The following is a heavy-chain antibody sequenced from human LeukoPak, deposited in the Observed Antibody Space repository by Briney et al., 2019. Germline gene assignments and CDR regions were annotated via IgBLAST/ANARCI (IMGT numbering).Heavy chain of an antibody. V-gene: IGHV3-48*04. CDR1: GFTFSSYS. CDR3: ASAGRYGDYQDDY. CDR2: ISSSSSTI. D-gene: IGHD4-17*01. J-gene: IGHJ4*02. Sequence: GGSLRLSCAASGFTFSSYSMNWVRQAPGKGLEWVSYISSSSSTIYYADSVKGRFTISRDNAKNSLYLQMNSLRAEDTAVYYCASAGRYGDYQDDYWGQGTLVTVSS.